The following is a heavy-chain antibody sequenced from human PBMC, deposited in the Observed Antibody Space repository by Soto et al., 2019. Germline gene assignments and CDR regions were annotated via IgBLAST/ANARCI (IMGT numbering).Heavy chain of an antibody. D-gene: IGHD3-16*01. J-gene: IGHJ4*02. Sequence: GGSLRLSCAASGFTFSSYAMHWVRQAPGKGLEWVAVISYDGSNKYYADSVKGRFTISRDNSKNTLYLQMNSLRAEDTAVYYCASPEGVSDYWGQGTLVTVSS. CDR3: ASPEGVSDY. V-gene: IGHV3-30-3*01. CDR2: ISYDGSNK. CDR1: GFTFSSYA.